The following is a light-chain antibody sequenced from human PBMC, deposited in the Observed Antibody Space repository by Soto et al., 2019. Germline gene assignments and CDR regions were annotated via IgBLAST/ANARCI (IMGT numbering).Light chain of an antibody. CDR1: SSDVGGHNH. Sequence: QTASVSGSPGQSITISCTGSSSDVGGHNHVSWYQQHPGKAPKLIIYEVGNRPSGVSYRFSGSKSGNTASLTISGLQAEDEADYYCNSYTSSSTHVFGTGTQLTVL. CDR3: NSYTSSSTHV. V-gene: IGLV2-14*01. CDR2: EVG. J-gene: IGLJ1*01.